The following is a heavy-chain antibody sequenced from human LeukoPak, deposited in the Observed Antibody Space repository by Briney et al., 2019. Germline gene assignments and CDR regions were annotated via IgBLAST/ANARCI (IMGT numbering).Heavy chain of an antibody. J-gene: IGHJ4*02. D-gene: IGHD2-2*02. V-gene: IGHV3-74*01. CDR3: AKGYCSTTSCYKGFDY. CDR2: INSDGSST. Sequence: GGSLRLSCAASGFTFSSYWMHWVRQAPGKGLVWVSRINSDGSSTSYADSVKGRFTISRDNSKNTLYLQMNSLRAEDTAIYYCAKGYCSTTSCYKGFDYWGQGTLVTVSS. CDR1: GFTFSSYW.